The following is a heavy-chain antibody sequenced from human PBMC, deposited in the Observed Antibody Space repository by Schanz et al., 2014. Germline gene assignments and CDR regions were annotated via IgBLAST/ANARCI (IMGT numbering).Heavy chain of an antibody. D-gene: IGHD2-2*01. CDR2: IYMDGSGR. Sequence: EVQLVQSGGGLVQPGGSLRLSCAASGFTFSRYWMQWVRQAPGKGLVWVSRIYMDGSGRDYGDSVKGRFTVSRDNAKNTLYLQMDSLRAEDTAVYYCAKDYQDCSSTSCYLWENYYMDVWGKGTTVTVSS. J-gene: IGHJ6*03. V-gene: IGHV3-74*01. CDR1: GFTFSRYW. CDR3: AKDYQDCSSTSCYLWENYYMDV.